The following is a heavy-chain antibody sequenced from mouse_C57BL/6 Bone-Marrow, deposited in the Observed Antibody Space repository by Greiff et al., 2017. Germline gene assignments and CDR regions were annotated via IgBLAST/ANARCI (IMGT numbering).Heavy chain of an antibody. CDR2: INPSTGGT. J-gene: IGHJ4*01. CDR1: GYSFTGYY. CDR3: ASPFITTVVAHYAMDY. Sequence: VQLKESGPELVKPGASVKISCKASGYSFTGYYMNWVKQSPEKSLEWIGEINPSTGGTTYNQKFKAKATLTVDKSSSTAYMQLKSLTSEDSAVYYCASPFITTVVAHYAMDYWGQGTSVTVSS. D-gene: IGHD1-1*01. V-gene: IGHV1-42*01.